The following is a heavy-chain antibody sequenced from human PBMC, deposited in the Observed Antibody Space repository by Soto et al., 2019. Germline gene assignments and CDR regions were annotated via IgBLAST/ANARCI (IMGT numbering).Heavy chain of an antibody. CDR3: ARDPFDY. J-gene: IGHJ4*02. Sequence: EVQLVESGGGLVQPGGSLRLSCSASGFTFSNAWMSWVRQAPGKGLEWVASTKQDGSGKYYVDSVKGRSTISRDNAKNSLDLQMNSLRAEDTAVYYCARDPFDYWGQGTLVTVSS. CDR2: TKQDGSGK. CDR1: GFTFSNAW. V-gene: IGHV3-7*03.